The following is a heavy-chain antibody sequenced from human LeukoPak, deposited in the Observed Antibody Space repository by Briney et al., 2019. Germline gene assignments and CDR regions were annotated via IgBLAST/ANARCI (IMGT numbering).Heavy chain of an antibody. Sequence: GGSLRLSCAASGFTFSSYEMNWVRQAPGKGLEWXSYISSSGSTIYYADSVKGRFTISRDNAKNSLYLQMNSLRAEDTAVYYCARDGAGVTYYYYGMDVWGQGTTVTVSS. CDR3: ARDGAGVTYYYYGMDV. CDR1: GFTFSSYE. V-gene: IGHV3-48*03. J-gene: IGHJ6*02. CDR2: ISSSGSTI. D-gene: IGHD3-16*01.